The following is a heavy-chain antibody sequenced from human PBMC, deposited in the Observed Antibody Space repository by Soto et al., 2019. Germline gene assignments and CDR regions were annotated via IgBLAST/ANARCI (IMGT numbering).Heavy chain of an antibody. Sequence: QVQLVQSGAEVKKPGASVKVSCKASGYTFTSYYMHWVRQAPGQGLEWMGIINPSGGSTSYAQKFQGRVTMTRDTSTSTVYMELSSLRSEDTAVYYCAREEKRPGEYYYYGMDVWGQGTTVTVSS. V-gene: IGHV1-46*01. J-gene: IGHJ6*02. CDR3: AREEKRPGEYYYYGMDV. CDR2: INPSGGST. D-gene: IGHD3-10*01. CDR1: GYTFTSYY.